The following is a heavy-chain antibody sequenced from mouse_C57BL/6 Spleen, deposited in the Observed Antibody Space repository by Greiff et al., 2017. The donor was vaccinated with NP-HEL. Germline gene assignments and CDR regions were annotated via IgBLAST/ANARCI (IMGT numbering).Heavy chain of an antibody. D-gene: IGHD1-1*01. CDR1: GYAFSSSW. J-gene: IGHJ4*01. CDR2: IYPGDGDT. CDR3: ARGGFITTSGYAMEY. V-gene: IGHV1-82*01. Sequence: QVQLQQSGPELVKPGASVKISCKASGYAFSSSWMNWVKQRPGKGLEWIGRIYPGDGDTNYNGKFKGKATLTADKSSSTAYMQLSSLTSEDSAVYVGARGGFITTSGYAMEYWGQGTSVTVSS.